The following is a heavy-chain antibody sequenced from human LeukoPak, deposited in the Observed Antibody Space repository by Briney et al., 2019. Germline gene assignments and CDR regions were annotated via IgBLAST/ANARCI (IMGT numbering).Heavy chain of an antibody. Sequence: SETLSLTCTVSGGSISSYYWSWIRQPPGKGLEWIGYICYSGSTNYNPSLKSRVTISVDTSKNQFSLKLSSVTAADTAVYYCARIRCSSTSCYWLNYYYGMDVWGQGTTVTVSS. J-gene: IGHJ6*02. CDR3: ARIRCSSTSCYWLNYYYGMDV. CDR2: ICYSGST. D-gene: IGHD2-2*01. CDR1: GGSISSYY. V-gene: IGHV4-59*01.